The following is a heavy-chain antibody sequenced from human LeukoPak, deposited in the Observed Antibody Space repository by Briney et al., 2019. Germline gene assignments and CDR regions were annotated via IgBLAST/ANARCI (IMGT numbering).Heavy chain of an antibody. CDR3: ARAGSGYYYVGNGFDY. D-gene: IGHD3-22*01. V-gene: IGHV1-46*01. CDR2: INPSGGST. Sequence: ASVKVSCKASGYTFTSHYMHWVRQAPGQGLEWMGIINPSGGSTSYAQKFQGRVTMTRDTSTSTVYMELSSLRSEDTAVYYCARAGSGYYYVGNGFDYWGQGTLVTVSS. CDR1: GYTFTSHY. J-gene: IGHJ4*02.